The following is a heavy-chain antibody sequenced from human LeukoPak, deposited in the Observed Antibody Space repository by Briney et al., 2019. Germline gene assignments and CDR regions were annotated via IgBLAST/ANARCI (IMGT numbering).Heavy chain of an antibody. CDR1: GGSISGYY. V-gene: IGHV4-59*01. CDR2: IYYSGST. Sequence: SETLSLTCTVSGGSISGYYWSWIRQPPGEGLEWIGYIYYSGSTNYKPSLKSRVTISVDTSKNQFSLKLSSVTAADTAVYYCARVEWELLGFGAFDIWGQGTMVTVSS. D-gene: IGHD1-26*01. CDR3: ARVEWELLGFGAFDI. J-gene: IGHJ3*02.